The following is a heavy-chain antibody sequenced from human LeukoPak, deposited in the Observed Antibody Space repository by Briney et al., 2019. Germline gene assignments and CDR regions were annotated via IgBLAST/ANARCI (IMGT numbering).Heavy chain of an antibody. V-gene: IGHV3-30*02. D-gene: IGHD3-9*01. Sequence: GGSLRLSCAASGFTFTNYWMSWVRQAPGKGLEWVAFIRYDGSNKYYADSVKGRFTISRDNSKNTLYLQMNSLRAEDTAVYYCAKSSDILTGYYLSWYMDVWGKGTTVTISS. J-gene: IGHJ6*03. CDR3: AKSSDILTGYYLSWYMDV. CDR2: IRYDGSNK. CDR1: GFTFTNYW.